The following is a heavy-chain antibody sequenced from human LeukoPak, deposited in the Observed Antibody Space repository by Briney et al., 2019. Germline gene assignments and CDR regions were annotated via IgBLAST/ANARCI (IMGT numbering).Heavy chain of an antibody. D-gene: IGHD2-21*01. Sequence: PSETLSLTCTVSGVSIRHYYWGWTRQPPGKGLEWVGSIYYTGSTYYKPSLKSRVTISLDTSKNQFSLKLSSVTAADTAVYYCSRRSGGSDYQGYFQHWGQGTLVTVSS. J-gene: IGHJ1*01. V-gene: IGHV4-39*01. CDR1: GVSIRHYY. CDR3: SRRSGGSDYQGYFQH. CDR2: IYYTGST.